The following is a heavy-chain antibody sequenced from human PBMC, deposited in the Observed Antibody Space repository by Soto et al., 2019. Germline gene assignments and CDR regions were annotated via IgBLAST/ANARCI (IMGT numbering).Heavy chain of an antibody. CDR3: ARDREAGYNFYYGMDV. Sequence: SETLSLTCSVSGADLNTYSWTWIRQPAGKGLEWIGRIYTSASINYNPSLKGRVTLSVDTSTNQVSLRLASVTAADTAIYYCARDREAGYNFYYGMDVWGQGTTVTVS. CDR2: IYTSASI. CDR1: GADLNTYS. D-gene: IGHD6-19*01. J-gene: IGHJ6*02. V-gene: IGHV4-4*07.